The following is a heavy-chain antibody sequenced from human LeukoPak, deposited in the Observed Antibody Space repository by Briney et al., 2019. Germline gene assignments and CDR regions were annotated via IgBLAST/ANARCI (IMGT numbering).Heavy chain of an antibody. CDR3: ARETLEGKFDP. J-gene: IGHJ5*02. CDR2: IYYSGST. Sequence: SVTLSLTCNVSAGSISNYYWTWIRQPPGEGLEWIGYIYYSGSTNYNPSLKGRVTISMDTSKNQFSLKLSSVTAADTAVYYCARETLEGKFDPWGQGILVTVSS. D-gene: IGHD1-1*01. CDR1: AGSISNYY. V-gene: IGHV4-59*01.